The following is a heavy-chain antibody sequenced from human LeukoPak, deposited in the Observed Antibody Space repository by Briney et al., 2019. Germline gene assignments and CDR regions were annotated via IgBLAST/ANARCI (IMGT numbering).Heavy chain of an antibody. CDR1: GFTFSSYG. J-gene: IGHJ3*02. Sequence: PGGSLRLSCAASGFTFSSYGMHWVRQAPGKGLEWVAVISYDGSNKYYADSVKGRFTISRDNSKNTLYLQMNSLRAEDTAVYYCAKPPGSADAFDIWGQGTMVTVSS. CDR2: ISYDGSNK. V-gene: IGHV3-30*18. D-gene: IGHD1-1*01. CDR3: AKPPGSADAFDI.